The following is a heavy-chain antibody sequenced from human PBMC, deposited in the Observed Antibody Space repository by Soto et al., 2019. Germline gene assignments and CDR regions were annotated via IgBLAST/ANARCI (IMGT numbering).Heavy chain of an antibody. V-gene: IGHV3-30*18. CDR1: GFNFYSHG. Sequence: QVQLVESGGRVVQPGRSLRLSCATSGFNFYSHGMHWVRQSPGKGLEWVAVISYDGSNKYYMESVKGRFTISRDNSKNTLSLQMNSLRAEDTAVYYCAKDLSGVTVIDATQGFDPWGQGTLVTVSS. CDR2: ISYDGSNK. J-gene: IGHJ5*02. CDR3: AKDLSGVTVIDATQGFDP. D-gene: IGHD2-15*01.